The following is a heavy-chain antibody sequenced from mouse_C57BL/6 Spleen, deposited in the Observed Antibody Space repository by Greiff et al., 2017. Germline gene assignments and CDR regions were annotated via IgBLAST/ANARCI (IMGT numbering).Heavy chain of an antibody. CDR2: IDPSDSYT. CDR1: GYTFTSYW. Sequence: VQLQQPGAELVMPGASVKLSCKASGYTFTSYWMHWVKQRPGQGLEWIGEIDPSDSYTNYNQKFKGKSTLTVDKSSSTAYMQLSSLTSEDSAVYYSARVGIYYDYASYFDYWGQGTTLTVSS. D-gene: IGHD2-4*01. CDR3: ARVGIYYDYASYFDY. V-gene: IGHV1-69*01. J-gene: IGHJ2*01.